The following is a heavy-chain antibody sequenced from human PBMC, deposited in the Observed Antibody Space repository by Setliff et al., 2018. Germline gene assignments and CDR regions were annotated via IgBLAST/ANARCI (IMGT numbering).Heavy chain of an antibody. D-gene: IGHD1-26*01. Sequence: PSETLSLTCTVSGGSISSGGYYWSWIRQHPGKGLEWIGYIYYSGSTYYNPSLKSRVTISVDTSKNQFSLKLSSVTAADTAVYYCARCSGSYDAFDIWGQGTMVTVSS. CDR2: IYYSGST. CDR3: ARCSGSYDAFDI. CDR1: GGSISSGGYY. V-gene: IGHV4-31*03. J-gene: IGHJ3*02.